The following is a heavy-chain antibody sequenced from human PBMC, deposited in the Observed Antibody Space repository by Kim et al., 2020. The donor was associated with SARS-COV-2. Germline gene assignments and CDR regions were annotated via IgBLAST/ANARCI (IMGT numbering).Heavy chain of an antibody. J-gene: IGHJ4*02. CDR2: MNPNSGNT. Sequence: ASVKVSCKASGYTFSNYDINWVRQATGQGLEWMGWMNPNSGNTGYAQKFQGRVTMTRNTSTSTAYMDLSSLRSEDTAVYYCARGPAWNGGLYFIDFWGRGTLVTVSS. D-gene: IGHD1-1*01. CDR3: ARGPAWNGGLYFIDF. CDR1: GYTFSNYD. V-gene: IGHV1-8*01.